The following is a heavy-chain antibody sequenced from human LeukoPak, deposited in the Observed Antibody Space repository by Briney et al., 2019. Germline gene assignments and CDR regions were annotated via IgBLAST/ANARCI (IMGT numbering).Heavy chain of an antibody. CDR2: ISAYNGNT. V-gene: IGHV1-18*01. CDR3: ARDLRVSSSWLNFDY. J-gene: IGHJ4*02. D-gene: IGHD6-13*01. Sequence: ASVKVSCKASGYTFTSYGISWVRQAPGQGLEWMGWISAYNGNTNYAQKLQGRVTMTTDTSTSTAYMELRSLRSDDTAVYYCARDLRVSSSWLNFDYWGQGTLVTVCS. CDR1: GYTFTSYG.